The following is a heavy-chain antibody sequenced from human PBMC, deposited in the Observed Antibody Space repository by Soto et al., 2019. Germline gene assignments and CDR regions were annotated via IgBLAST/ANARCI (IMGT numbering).Heavy chain of an antibody. CDR2: IYYSGST. Sequence: SETLSLTCTVSGGSISSSSYYWGWIRQPPGKGLEWIGSIYYSGSTYYNPSLKSRVTISVDTSKNQFSLKLSSVTAADTAVYYCARRGVITIPPYYMDVWGKGTTVTVSS. CDR3: ARRGVITIPPYYMDV. V-gene: IGHV4-39*01. CDR1: GGSISSSSYY. J-gene: IGHJ6*03. D-gene: IGHD3-3*01.